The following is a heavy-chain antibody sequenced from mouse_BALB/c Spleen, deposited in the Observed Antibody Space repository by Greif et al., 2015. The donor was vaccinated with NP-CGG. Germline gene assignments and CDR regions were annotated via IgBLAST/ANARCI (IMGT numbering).Heavy chain of an antibody. V-gene: IGHV1-14*01. D-gene: IGHD2-4*01. J-gene: IGHJ4*01. Sequence: VQLQQSGPELVKPGASVKMSCKASGYTFTSYVMHWVKQKPGQGLEWIGYINPYNDGTKYNEKYKGKATLTSDKSSSTAYMELSSLTSEDSAVYYCARPLYDFPYAMDYWGQGTSVTVSS. CDR1: GYTFTSYV. CDR3: ARPLYDFPYAMDY. CDR2: INPYNDGT.